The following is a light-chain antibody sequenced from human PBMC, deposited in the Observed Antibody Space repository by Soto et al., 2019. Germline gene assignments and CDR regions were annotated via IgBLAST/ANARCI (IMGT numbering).Light chain of an antibody. Sequence: EVMLTQSPGTLSLSPGERATLSCRASQSIFSNYLAWYQQKSGQPPRLLIYGASNRATGIPDRFSGSASGTDITLTISRLAPEDFAVYYCQQYGTSPRTFGQGTKVEFK. J-gene: IGKJ1*01. V-gene: IGKV3-20*01. CDR2: GAS. CDR3: QQYGTSPRT. CDR1: QSIFSNY.